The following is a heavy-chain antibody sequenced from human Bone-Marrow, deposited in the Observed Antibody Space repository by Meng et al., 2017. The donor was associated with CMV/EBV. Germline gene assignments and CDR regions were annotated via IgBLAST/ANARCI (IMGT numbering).Heavy chain of an antibody. CDR1: GYTFTGYY. CDR2: INPESGET. CDR3: ARDDSGSYYGTFDH. V-gene: IGHV1-2*02. Sequence: ASVKVSCKASGYTFTGYYIHWVRQAPGQGLEWVGWINPESGETNYARQFQGRVTMTRDTSISTVFMELRRVRLDDTAVFYCARDDSGSYYGTFDHWGEGWLVTVSS. J-gene: IGHJ4*02. D-gene: IGHD1-26*01.